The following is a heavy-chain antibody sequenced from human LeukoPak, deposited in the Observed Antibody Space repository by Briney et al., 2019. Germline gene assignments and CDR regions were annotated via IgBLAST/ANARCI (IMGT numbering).Heavy chain of an antibody. J-gene: IGHJ6*02. CDR3: AKELPHYDFWSGYYYYYYGMDV. Sequence: GGSLRLSCAASGFPFNTYFMHWVRQAPGKGLEWVATVSNDGTNKFYADSVKGRFTISRDNSKNTLYLQMNSLRAEDTAVYYCAKELPHYDFWSGYYYYYYGMDVWGQGTTVTVSS. D-gene: IGHD3-3*01. V-gene: IGHV3-30-3*01. CDR1: GFPFNTYF. CDR2: VSNDGTNK.